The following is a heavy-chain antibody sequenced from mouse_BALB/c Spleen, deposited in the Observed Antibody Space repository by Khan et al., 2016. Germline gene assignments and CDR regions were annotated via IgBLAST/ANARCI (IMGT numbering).Heavy chain of an antibody. CDR2: ISYSGST. V-gene: IGHV3-2*02. CDR3: ATTTVVATKYFDV. CDR1: GYSITSDYA. D-gene: IGHD1-1*01. J-gene: IGHJ1*01. Sequence: EVKLLESGPGLVKPSQSLSLTCTVTGYSITSDYAWNWIRQFPGNKLEWMGYISYSGSTSYNPSLKSRISITRDTSKNQFFLQLNSVTTEDTATYYCATTTVVATKYFDVWGAGTTVTVSS.